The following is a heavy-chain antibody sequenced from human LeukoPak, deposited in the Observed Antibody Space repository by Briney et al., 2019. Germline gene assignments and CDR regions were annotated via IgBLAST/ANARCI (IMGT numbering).Heavy chain of an antibody. V-gene: IGHV3-74*01. CDR3: ATGHSYGYDY. D-gene: IGHD5-18*01. Sequence: PGGSLRLSCAASGLTFSDFWMQWVRQPPGKGLVWVALVKGDGRTTIYADSVKGRFTISRDNAKNTLYLQMNSLRADDSGVYYCATGHSYGYDYWGQGVLVTVSS. CDR2: VKGDGRTT. J-gene: IGHJ4*02. CDR1: GLTFSDFW.